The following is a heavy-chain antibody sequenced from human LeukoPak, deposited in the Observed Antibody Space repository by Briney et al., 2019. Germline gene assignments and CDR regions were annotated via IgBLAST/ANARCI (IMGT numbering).Heavy chain of an antibody. CDR3: ARDQFYYDSSGYLNP. J-gene: IGHJ5*02. CDR1: GYTFTSYG. Sequence: ASVKVSCKASGYTFTSYGLRWVQPAPGQGLEGMGWISAYNGNTNYAQKLQSRVTMTTDTSTSTAYMELRSLRSDDTAVYYCARDQFYYDSSGYLNPWGQGTLVTVSS. CDR2: ISAYNGNT. V-gene: IGHV1-18*01. D-gene: IGHD3-22*01.